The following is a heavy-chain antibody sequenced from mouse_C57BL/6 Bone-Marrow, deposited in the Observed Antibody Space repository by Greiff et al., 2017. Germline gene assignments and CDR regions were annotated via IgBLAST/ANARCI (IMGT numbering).Heavy chain of an antibody. D-gene: IGHD1-1*01. CDR1: GYTFTSYW. CDR2: IDPSDSDT. CDR3: ARAIYYGSSLDY. Sequence: QVQLQQPGAELVMPGASVKLSCKASGYTFTSYWMHWVKQRPGQGLEWIGEIDPSDSDTNYNQKFKGKSTLTVDKSSSTAYMQLSSLTSEYSAVYYCARAIYYGSSLDYWGQGTTLTVSA. V-gene: IGHV1-69*01. J-gene: IGHJ2*01.